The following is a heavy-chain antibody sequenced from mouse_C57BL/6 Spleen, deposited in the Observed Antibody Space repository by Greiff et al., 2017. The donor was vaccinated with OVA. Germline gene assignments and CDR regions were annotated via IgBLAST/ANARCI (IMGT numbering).Heavy chain of an antibody. V-gene: IGHV1-80*01. CDR1: GYAFSSYW. J-gene: IGHJ2*01. CDR3: ARGAYDYDETGYFDY. D-gene: IGHD2-4*01. CDR2: IYPGDGDT. Sequence: VQLQQSGAELVKPGASVKISCKASGYAFSSYWMNWVKQRPGKGLEWIGQIYPGDGDTNYNGKFKGKATLTAVKSSSTAYMQLSSLTSEDSAVYFCARGAYDYDETGYFDYWGQGTTLTVSS.